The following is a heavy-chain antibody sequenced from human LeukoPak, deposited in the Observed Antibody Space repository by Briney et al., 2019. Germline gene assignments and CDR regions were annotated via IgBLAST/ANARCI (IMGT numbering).Heavy chain of an antibody. CDR1: GFTFSSYA. J-gene: IGHJ6*02. CDR3: AKDRYYGSGSYYAYYYYGMDV. D-gene: IGHD3-10*01. CDR2: ISGSGGST. Sequence: SGGSLRLSCAASGFTFSSYAMSWVRQAPGKGLEWVSAISGSGGSTYCADSVKGRFTISRDNSKNTLYLQMNSLRAEDTAVYYCAKDRYYGSGSYYAYYYYGMDVWGQGTTVTVSS. V-gene: IGHV3-23*01.